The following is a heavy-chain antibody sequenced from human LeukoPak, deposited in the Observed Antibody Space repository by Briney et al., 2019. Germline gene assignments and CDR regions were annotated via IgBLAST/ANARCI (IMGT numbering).Heavy chain of an antibody. CDR3: ARVLDGYNFVGFDY. J-gene: IGHJ4*02. CDR1: GGSISSYY. D-gene: IGHD5-24*01. Sequence: NPSETLSLTCTVSGGSISSYYWSWIRQPPGKGLEWIGYIYYSGSTNYNPSLKSRVTISVDTSKNQFSLKLSSVTAADTAVYYCARVLDGYNFVGFDYWGQGTLVTVSS. CDR2: IYYSGST. V-gene: IGHV4-59*01.